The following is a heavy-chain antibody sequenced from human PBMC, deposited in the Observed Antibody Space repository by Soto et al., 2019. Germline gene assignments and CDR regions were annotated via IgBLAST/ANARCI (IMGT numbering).Heavy chain of an antibody. D-gene: IGHD2-21*02. V-gene: IGHV3-49*04. Sequence: GGSLRLSCTASGFTFGDYAMSWVRQAPGKGLEWVGFIRSKAYGGTTEYAASVKGRFTISRDDSKSIAYLQMNSLETEDTAVYYCTRDPQAYCGGDCPPNYWGQGTLVTVSS. CDR1: GFTFGDYA. CDR3: TRDPQAYCGGDCPPNY. J-gene: IGHJ4*02. CDR2: IRSKAYGGTT.